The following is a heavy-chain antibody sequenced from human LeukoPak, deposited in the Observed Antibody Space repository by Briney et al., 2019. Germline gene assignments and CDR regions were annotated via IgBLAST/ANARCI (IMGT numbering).Heavy chain of an antibody. CDR3: ARRLTQYDCFDP. D-gene: IGHD2-2*01. V-gene: IGHV6-1*01. CDR1: GDSVSSNSVT. CDR2: TYYRSTWYN. Sequence: QTLSLTCAISGDSVSSNSVTWNWIRQSPSRGLEWLGRTYYRSTWYNDYAVSVRGRITVNPDTSKDQFSLHLNSVTPEDTAVYYCARRLTQYDCFDPWGQGILVTVSS. J-gene: IGHJ5*02.